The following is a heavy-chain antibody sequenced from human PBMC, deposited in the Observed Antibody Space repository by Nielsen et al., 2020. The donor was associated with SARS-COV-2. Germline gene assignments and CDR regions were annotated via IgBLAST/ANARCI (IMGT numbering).Heavy chain of an antibody. D-gene: IGHD4-17*01. J-gene: IGHJ6*02. CDR1: GGSISSGGYY. Sequence: SETLSLTCTVSGGSISSGGYYWSWIRQHPGKGLEWIGYIYYSGSTYYNPSLKSRVTISVDTSKNQFSLKLSSVTAADTGVYYCARGLRLRGPTRVYGDDRHFYGMDVWGQGTTVTVSS. V-gene: IGHV4-31*03. CDR2: IYYSGST. CDR3: ARGLRLRGPTRVYGDDRHFYGMDV.